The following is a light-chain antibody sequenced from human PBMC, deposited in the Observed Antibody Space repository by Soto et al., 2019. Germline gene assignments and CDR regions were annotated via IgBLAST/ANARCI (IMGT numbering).Light chain of an antibody. CDR3: QQSYSTLSIT. Sequence: DIQMTQSPSSLSASVGDRITITCRASENIARHLNWYQQKPGKAPNLLIYAASNLQNGVPLRFRGGGSGTDFTLTISHLQPEDFATYYCQQSYSTLSITFGQGTRLEI. CDR1: ENIARH. V-gene: IGKV1-39*01. J-gene: IGKJ5*01. CDR2: AAS.